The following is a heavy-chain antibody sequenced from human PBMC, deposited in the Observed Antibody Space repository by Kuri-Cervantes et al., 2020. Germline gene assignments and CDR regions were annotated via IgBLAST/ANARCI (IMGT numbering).Heavy chain of an antibody. CDR3: ARFVVPAASGGLWFDP. Sequence: GGSLRLSCAASGFTFSSYGMHWVRQAPGKGLEWVAVIWYDGSNKYYADSVKGRFTISRDNSKNTLYLQMNSLRAEDTAVYYCARFVVPAASGGLWFDPWGQGTLVTVSS. J-gene: IGHJ5*02. CDR1: GFTFSSYG. D-gene: IGHD2-2*01. V-gene: IGHV3-33*01. CDR2: IWYDGSNK.